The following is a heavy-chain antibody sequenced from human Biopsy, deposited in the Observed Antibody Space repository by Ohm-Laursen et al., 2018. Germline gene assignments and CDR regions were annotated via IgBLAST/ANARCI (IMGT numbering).Heavy chain of an antibody. V-gene: IGHV3-23*01. CDR3: AKDRRTMRVWYFDL. CDR1: GFTFDGFS. Sequence: SLRLSCSVPGFTFDGFSMNWVRQAPGKGLEWVSGISSTGNSTYYADSVKGRFTISRDNSKNTLYLQLNSLRVEDTALYYCAKDRRTMRVWYFDLWGRGTLVTVSS. D-gene: IGHD4/OR15-4a*01. J-gene: IGHJ2*01. CDR2: ISSTGNST.